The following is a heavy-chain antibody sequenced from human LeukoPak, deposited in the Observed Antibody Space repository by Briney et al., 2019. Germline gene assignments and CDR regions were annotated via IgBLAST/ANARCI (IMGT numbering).Heavy chain of an antibody. V-gene: IGHV4-4*07. CDR3: ARGPNGDGDY. D-gene: IGHD7-27*01. CDR2: IYTSGTI. Sequence: KPSETLSLTCTVSGGSISSYYWSWIRQPAGTALEWIGRIYTSGTITYNPSLKSRVTMSVDTSKNQFSLKLSSVTAADTAVYYCARGPNGDGDYWGQGTLVTVSS. CDR1: GGSISSYY. J-gene: IGHJ4*02.